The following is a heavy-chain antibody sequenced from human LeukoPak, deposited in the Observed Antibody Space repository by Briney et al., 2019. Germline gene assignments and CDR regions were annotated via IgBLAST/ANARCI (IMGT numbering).Heavy chain of an antibody. V-gene: IGHV3-23*01. CDR3: AKDAVGAIPVYFDY. CDR1: GFTFSSYA. D-gene: IGHD1-26*01. J-gene: IGHJ4*02. CDR2: ISGSGGST. Sequence: RRSRRLSCAASGFTFSSYAMSWVRQAPGKGREWVSAISGSGGSTYYADSVKGRFTISRDNSKNTLYLQMNSLRAEDTAVYYCAKDAVGAIPVYFDYWGQGTLVTVSS.